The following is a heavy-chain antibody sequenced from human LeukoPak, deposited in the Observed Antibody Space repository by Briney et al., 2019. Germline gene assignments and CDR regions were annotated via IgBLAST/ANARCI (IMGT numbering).Heavy chain of an antibody. CDR1: GFTVSSNY. CDR3: ARAKPKNMVRGLIMRRESRYYFDY. D-gene: IGHD3-10*01. V-gene: IGHV3-53*01. J-gene: IGHJ4*02. Sequence: TGGSLRLSCAASGFTVSSNYMSWVRQAPGKGREWVSVIYSGGSTYYADSVKGRFTISRDNSKSTLYIQMNSLRAEDTAVYYCARAKPKNMVRGLIMRRESRYYFDYWGQGTLVTVSS. CDR2: IYSGGST.